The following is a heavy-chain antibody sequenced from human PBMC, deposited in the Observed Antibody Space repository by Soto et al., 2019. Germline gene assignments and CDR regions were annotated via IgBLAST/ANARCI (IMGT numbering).Heavy chain of an antibody. CDR3: ARQKLRYCGGDCYSRWFDP. Sequence: SETLSLTCTVSGGSISSYYWSWIRQPPGKGLEWIGYIYYSGSTNYNPSLKSRVTISVDTSKNQFSLKLSSVTAADTAVYYCARQKLRYCGGDCYSRWFDPWGQGTLVTAPQ. V-gene: IGHV4-59*01. CDR2: IYYSGST. J-gene: IGHJ5*02. D-gene: IGHD2-21*02. CDR1: GGSISSYY.